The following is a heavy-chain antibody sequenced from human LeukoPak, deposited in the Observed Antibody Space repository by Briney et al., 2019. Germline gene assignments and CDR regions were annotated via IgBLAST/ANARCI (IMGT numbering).Heavy chain of an antibody. D-gene: IGHD3-10*01. Sequence: GESLKISCKGSGYTFTNYWIGWVRQMPGKGLEFMGIIYPGDSDTRYSPSFQGQVTISADKSISTAYLQWSSLKASDTAMYYCVRQPHTWLGGAIDPKYYFDCWGQGTLVTVSS. V-gene: IGHV5-51*01. CDR1: GYTFTNYW. CDR2: IYPGDSDT. CDR3: VRQPHTWLGGAIDPKYYFDC. J-gene: IGHJ4*02.